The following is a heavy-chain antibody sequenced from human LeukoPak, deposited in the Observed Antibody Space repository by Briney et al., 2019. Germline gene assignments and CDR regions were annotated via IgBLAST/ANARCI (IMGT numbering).Heavy chain of an antibody. CDR1: GGTFSSYA. D-gene: IGHD5-24*01. V-gene: IGHV1-69*06. J-gene: IGHJ4*02. Sequence: GSSVKVSCKASGGTFSSYAISWVRQAPGQGLEWMGGIIPIFGTANYAQKFQGRVTITADKSTSTAYMELSSLRSEDTAVYYCARDPGGGYNDKGESDYWGQGTLVTVSS. CDR3: ARDPGGGYNDKGESDY. CDR2: IIPIFGTA.